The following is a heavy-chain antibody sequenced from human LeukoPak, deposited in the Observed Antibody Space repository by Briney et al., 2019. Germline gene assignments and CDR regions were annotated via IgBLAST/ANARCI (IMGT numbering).Heavy chain of an antibody. CDR1: GGSFSGYY. J-gene: IGHJ6*04. V-gene: IGHV4-34*01. CDR2: INHSGST. CDR3: ARGKVATTHKGPYYYYGMDV. Sequence: SETLSLTCAVYGGSFSGYYWSWIRQPPGKGLEWIGEINHSGSTNYNPSLKSRVTISVDTSKYQFSLKLSSVTAADTAVYYCARGKVATTHKGPYYYYGMDVWGKGTTVTVSS. D-gene: IGHD5-12*01.